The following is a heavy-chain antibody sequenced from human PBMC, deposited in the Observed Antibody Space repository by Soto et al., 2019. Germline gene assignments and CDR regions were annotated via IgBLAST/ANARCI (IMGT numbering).Heavy chain of an antibody. CDR1: GYTFTHYY. J-gene: IGHJ4*02. CDR2: INPASGST. Sequence: QVQLVQSGAEVKKPGASVKLSCRTSGYTFTHYYIHWVRQAPGQGLEWLAIINPASGSTNYAQDFQGRVTLTMDTSTTTVYMELSGLRAEDTAIFYCARDLAAGDYWGQGTLVTVPS. CDR3: ARDLAAGDY. D-gene: IGHD6-13*01. V-gene: IGHV1-46*01.